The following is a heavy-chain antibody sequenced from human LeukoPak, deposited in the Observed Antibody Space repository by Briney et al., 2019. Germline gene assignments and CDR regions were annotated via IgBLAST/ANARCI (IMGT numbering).Heavy chain of an antibody. CDR1: GFNVSSDY. CDR3: ARGQSYYEAFDI. Sequence: PGGALRLSCAASGFNVSSDYMSRGRQPPGKGLEWVSVIYSGGSTNYADSVKGRFTISRDNSKNTLHLQMNSLRVEDTAVYYCARGQSYYEAFDIWGQGTMVAVSS. D-gene: IGHD1-26*01. J-gene: IGHJ3*02. CDR2: IYSGGST. V-gene: IGHV3-53*03.